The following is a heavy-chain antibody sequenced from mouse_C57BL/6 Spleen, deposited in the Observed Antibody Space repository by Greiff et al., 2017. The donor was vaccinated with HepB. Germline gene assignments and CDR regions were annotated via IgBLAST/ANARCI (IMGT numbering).Heavy chain of an antibody. CDR2: IDPSDSYT. V-gene: IGHV1-50*01. D-gene: IGHD2-2*01. J-gene: IGHJ1*03. CDR3: ARSMVTTGYFDV. Sequence: QVQLQQPGAELVKPGASVKLSCKASGYTFTSYWMQWVKQRPGQGLEWIGEIDPSDSYTNYNQKFKGKATLTVDTSSSTAYMQLSSLTSEDAAVYYCARSMVTTGYFDVWGTGTTVTVSS. CDR1: GYTFTSYW.